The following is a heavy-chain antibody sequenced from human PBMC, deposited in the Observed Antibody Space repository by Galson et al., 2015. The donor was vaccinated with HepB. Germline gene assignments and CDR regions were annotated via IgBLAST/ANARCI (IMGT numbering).Heavy chain of an antibody. CDR3: ARDPTPNSSSWDFDY. CDR2: ISSSSSYI. V-gene: IGHV3-21*01. D-gene: IGHD6-13*01. J-gene: IGHJ4*02. Sequence: SLRLSCAASGFTFSSYSMNWVRQAPGKGLEWVSSISSSSSYIYYADSVKGRFTISRDNAKNSLYLQMNSLRAEDTAVYYCARDPTPNSSSWDFDYWGQGTLVTVSS. CDR1: GFTFSSYS.